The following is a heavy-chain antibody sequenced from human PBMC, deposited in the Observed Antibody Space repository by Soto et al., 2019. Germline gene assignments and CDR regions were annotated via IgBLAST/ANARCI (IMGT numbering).Heavy chain of an antibody. J-gene: IGHJ6*02. Sequence: SVKVSCKASGGTFSSYAISWVRQAPGQGLEWMGGIIPIFGTANYAQKFQGRVTITADESTSTAYMGLSSLRSEDTAVYYCARGRPAIAVLYYYGMDVWGQGTTITVSS. CDR2: IIPIFGTA. CDR1: GGTFSSYA. CDR3: ARGRPAIAVLYYYGMDV. D-gene: IGHD6-19*01. V-gene: IGHV1-69*01.